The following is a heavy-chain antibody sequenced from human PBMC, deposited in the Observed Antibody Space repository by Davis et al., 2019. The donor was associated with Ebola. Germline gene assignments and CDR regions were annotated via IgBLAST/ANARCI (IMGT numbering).Heavy chain of an antibody. CDR3: AKDSYYYGMDV. CDR2: LGLSGDT. V-gene: IGHV3-69-1*01. J-gene: IGHJ6*04. Sequence: PGGSLRLSCAASGFTFSTHWMHWVHQAPGKGLVWVSTLGLSGDTYYADSVKGRFTISRDNAKNSLYLQMNSLRAEDTALYYCAKDSYYYGMDVWGKGTTVTVSS. CDR1: GFTFSTHW.